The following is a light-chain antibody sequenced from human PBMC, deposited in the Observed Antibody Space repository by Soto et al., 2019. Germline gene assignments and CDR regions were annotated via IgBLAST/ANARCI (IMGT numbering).Light chain of an antibody. Sequence: QSALTQHASVSGSPGQSITISCTGTSSDVGGYNYVSWYQQHPGKAPKLMIYDVSNRPSGVSNRFSGSKSGNTASLTISGLQAEDEADYYCSSYTSSSPPVVFGGGTKLTVL. CDR2: DVS. J-gene: IGLJ2*01. CDR3: SSYTSSSPPVV. CDR1: SSDVGGYNY. V-gene: IGLV2-14*01.